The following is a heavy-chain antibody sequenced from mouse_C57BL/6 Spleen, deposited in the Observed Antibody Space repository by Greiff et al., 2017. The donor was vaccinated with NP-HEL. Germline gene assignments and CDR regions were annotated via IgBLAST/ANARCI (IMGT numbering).Heavy chain of an antibody. CDR2: INPGSGGT. V-gene: IGHV1-54*01. CDR3: ARGRDGNYFDY. J-gene: IGHJ2*01. D-gene: IGHD2-1*01. Sequence: QVQLKQSGAELVRPGTSVKVSCKASGYAFTNYLIEWVKQRPGQGLEWIGVINPGSGGTNYNEKFKGKATLTADKSSSTAYMQLSSLTSEDSAVYFCARGRDGNYFDYWGQGTTLTVSS. CDR1: GYAFTNYL.